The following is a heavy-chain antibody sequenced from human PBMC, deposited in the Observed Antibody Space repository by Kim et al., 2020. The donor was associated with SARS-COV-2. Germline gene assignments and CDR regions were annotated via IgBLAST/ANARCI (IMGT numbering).Heavy chain of an antibody. D-gene: IGHD6-19*01. Sequence: SFQGHVTISADKSISTAYLQWSSLRASDTAMYYCASTFSGWPDPYYFDYWGQGTLVTVSS. V-gene: IGHV5-10-1*01. CDR3: ASTFSGWPDPYYFDY. J-gene: IGHJ4*02.